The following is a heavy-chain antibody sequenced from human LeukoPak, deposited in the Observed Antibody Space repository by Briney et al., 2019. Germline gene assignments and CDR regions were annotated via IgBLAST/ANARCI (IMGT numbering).Heavy chain of an antibody. CDR1: GDSISSGSYY. CDR3: ARGIPGFTGLFYFDY. V-gene: IGHV4-61*02. J-gene: IGHJ4*02. Sequence: SETLSLTCTVSGDSISSGSYYWSWIRQPAGKGLEWIGRIYTSGTTNYNPSPKSRVTISVDTSKNQVSLKLSSVTAADTAVYYCARGIPGFTGLFYFDYWGQGTLVTVSS. CDR2: IYTSGTT.